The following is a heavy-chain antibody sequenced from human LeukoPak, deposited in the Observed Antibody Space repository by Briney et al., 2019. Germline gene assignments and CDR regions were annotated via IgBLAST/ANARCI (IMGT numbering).Heavy chain of an antibody. J-gene: IGHJ5*02. Sequence: QAGGSLRLSCAASGFTFNSYWMSWVRQAPGKGLEWVVNIEQDESEKYYVDSVKGRFTISRDNAKSSLYLQMNSLRAEDTAVYYCARIPYSSNWYWFDPWGQGTLVTVSS. D-gene: IGHD6-13*01. V-gene: IGHV3-7*01. CDR2: IEQDESEK. CDR3: ARIPYSSNWYWFDP. CDR1: GFTFNSYW.